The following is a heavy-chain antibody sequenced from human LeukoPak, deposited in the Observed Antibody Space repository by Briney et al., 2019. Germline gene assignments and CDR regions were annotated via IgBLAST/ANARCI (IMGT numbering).Heavy chain of an antibody. CDR1: GFTVSSNY. CDR3: ARGRGSFYPWFDP. CDR2: IYSGGST. J-gene: IGHJ5*02. Sequence: GGSLSLSCAASGFTVSSNYMSWVRQAPGKGLEWVSVIYSGGSTYYADSVKGRFTFSRDNSKNTLYLQMSSLSAEDTAVYYCARGRGSFYPWFDPWGQGALVTVSS. D-gene: IGHD1-26*01. V-gene: IGHV3-66*02.